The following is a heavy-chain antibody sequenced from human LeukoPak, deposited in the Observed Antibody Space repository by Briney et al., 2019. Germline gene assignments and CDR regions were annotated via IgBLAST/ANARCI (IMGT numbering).Heavy chain of an antibody. CDR3: ARGTSVTTGYYYMDV. CDR2: IYTSEST. V-gene: IGHV4-4*07. D-gene: IGHD4-11*01. J-gene: IGHJ6*03. CDR1: GGSITTYY. Sequence: SETLSLTCTVSGGSITTYYWSWIRQPAGKGLEWIGRIYTSESTNYNPSLKSRVTVSIDTSKNQFSLKLSSVTAADTAVYYCARGTSVTTGYYYMDVWGKGTTVTVSS.